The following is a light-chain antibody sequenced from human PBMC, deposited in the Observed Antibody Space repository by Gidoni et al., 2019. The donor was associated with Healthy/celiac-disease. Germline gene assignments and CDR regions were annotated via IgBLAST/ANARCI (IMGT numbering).Light chain of an antibody. CDR1: SVSSY. J-gene: IGKJ4*01. V-gene: IGKV3-11*01. CDR3: PLRSN. CDR2: DAS. Sequence: SVSSYLAWYQQKPGQAPRLLIYDASNRATGIPPTCSGSGPGTDFTLTLSSLVPEDFAVYDCPLRSNFGGGTKVEIK.